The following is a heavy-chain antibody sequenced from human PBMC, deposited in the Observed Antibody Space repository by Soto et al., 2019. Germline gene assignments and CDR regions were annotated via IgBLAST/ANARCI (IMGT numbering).Heavy chain of an antibody. V-gene: IGHV4-39*01. CDR1: GGSISSSSYY. J-gene: IGHJ3*02. CDR3: AIWYSSDNDAFYI. CDR2: IYYSGST. D-gene: IGHD6-25*01. Sequence: AETLSLTCTVSGGSISSSSYYWGWIRQPPGKGLEWIGSIYYSGSTYYNPSLKSRVTISVDTSKNQFSLKLSSVTAADTAVYYSAIWYSSDNDAFYIWGLGNTVNVS.